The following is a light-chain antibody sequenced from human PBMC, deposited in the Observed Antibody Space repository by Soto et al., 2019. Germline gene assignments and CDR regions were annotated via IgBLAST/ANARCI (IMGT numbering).Light chain of an antibody. CDR3: ETWDFNTRV. CDR1: SGHSSYI. Sequence: QLVLTQSSSASASLGSSVKLTCTLSSGHSSYIIACHQQQPGKDPRYLMKLEGSGSYNKGSGVPDRFSGSSSGADRYLTISNLQFEDEADYYCETWDFNTRVFGGGTKLTVL. CDR2: LEGSGSY. V-gene: IGLV4-60*02. J-gene: IGLJ3*02.